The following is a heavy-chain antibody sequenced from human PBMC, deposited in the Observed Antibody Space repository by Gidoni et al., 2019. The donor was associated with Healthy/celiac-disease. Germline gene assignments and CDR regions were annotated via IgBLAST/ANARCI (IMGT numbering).Heavy chain of an antibody. CDR3: ARDPEGEGDNAFDI. CDR1: GARLSSTSAA. CDR2: TYYRSKWYN. J-gene: IGHJ3*02. Sequence: QVQLQQSGPGLVKPSQTLSLTCSISGARLSSTSAAWHWIRQSPSRGLEWLGRTYYRSKWYNDYAVSVKRRITINPDTSKNQVSLQLNSVTPEDTAVYYCARDPEGEGDNAFDIWGQGTMVTVSS. V-gene: IGHV6-1*01. D-gene: IGHD2-21*02.